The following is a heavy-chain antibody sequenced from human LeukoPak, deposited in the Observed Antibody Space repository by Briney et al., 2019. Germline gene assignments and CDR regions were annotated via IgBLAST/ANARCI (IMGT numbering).Heavy chain of an antibody. CDR2: IYHSGST. Sequence: LTCAVSGGSLSSSNWWSWARQPPGKGLEWIGXIYHSGSTNYNPSLKSRVTISVDKSKNQFSLKLSSVTAADTAVYYCARGVNYYGSGSPSYYFDYWGQGTLVTVSS. V-gene: IGHV4-4*02. CDR3: ARGVNYYGSGSPSYYFDY. CDR1: GGSLSSSNW. J-gene: IGHJ4*02. D-gene: IGHD3-10*01.